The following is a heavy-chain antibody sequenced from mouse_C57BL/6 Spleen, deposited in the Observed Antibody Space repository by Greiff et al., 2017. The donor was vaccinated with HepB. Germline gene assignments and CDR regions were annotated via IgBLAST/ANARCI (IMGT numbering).Heavy chain of an antibody. CDR3: ARVYGSPFAY. Sequence: EVQLQQSGPELVKPGASVKISCKASGYTFTDYYMNWVKQSHGKSLEWIGDINPNNGGTSYNQKFKGKATLTVDKSSSTAYMELRSLTSEDSAVYYCARVYGSPFAYWGQGTLVTVSA. CDR2: INPNNGGT. V-gene: IGHV1-26*01. J-gene: IGHJ3*01. D-gene: IGHD1-1*01. CDR1: GYTFTDYY.